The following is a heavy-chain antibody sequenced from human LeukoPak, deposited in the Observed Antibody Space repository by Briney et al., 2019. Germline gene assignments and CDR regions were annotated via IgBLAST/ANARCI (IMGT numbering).Heavy chain of an antibody. V-gene: IGHV4-34*01. D-gene: IGHD3-22*01. J-gene: IGHJ4*02. CDR2: INHSGST. CDR1: GGSFSGYY. CDR3: ARAQYVDISGFYPGY. Sequence: SETLSLTCAVYGGSFSGYYWNWIRQPPGKGLEWIGEINHSGSTNYNPSLRSRVTISVYTSKSQFSLKLSSVTAADTAVYYCARAQYVDISGFYPGYWGQGTLVTVSS.